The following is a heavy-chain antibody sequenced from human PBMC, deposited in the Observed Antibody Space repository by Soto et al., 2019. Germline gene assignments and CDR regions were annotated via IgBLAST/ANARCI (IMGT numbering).Heavy chain of an antibody. CDR2: MNPNSGNT. CDR3: ARPYTAVPGRRTDV. J-gene: IGHJ6*02. D-gene: IGHD6-19*01. Sequence: QVQLVQSGAEVKKPGASVKVSCKASGYTFTSYAINWLRQATGQGLEWMGWMNPNSGNTGYGQKFQGRVTMTRNTSISTAYMELSSLTSEDTAVYYCARPYTAVPGRRTDVWGQGTTVTVSS. CDR1: GYTFTSYA. V-gene: IGHV1-8*01.